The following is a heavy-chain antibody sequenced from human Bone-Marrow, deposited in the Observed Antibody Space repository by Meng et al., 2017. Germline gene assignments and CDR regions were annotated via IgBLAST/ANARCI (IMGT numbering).Heavy chain of an antibody. CDR1: QFTFSSYA. CDR3: VKGRMPNYGDLDY. Sequence: EVRLLESGGGLVQPGGSLGLSCAASQFTFSSYAMSWVRQAPGKGLEWVSTIGGSGGSTYYADSVKGRFTISRDNSKNTLYLQMNSLRAEDTAVYYCVKGRMPNYGDLDYWGQGTLVTVSS. CDR2: IGGSGGST. D-gene: IGHD2-21*02. V-gene: IGHV3-23*01. J-gene: IGHJ4*02.